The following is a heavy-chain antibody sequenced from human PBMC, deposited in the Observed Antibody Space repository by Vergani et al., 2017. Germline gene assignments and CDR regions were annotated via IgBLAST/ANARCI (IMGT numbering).Heavy chain of an antibody. CDR2: IYHSGST. D-gene: IGHD3-9*01. J-gene: IGHJ3*02. Sequence: QLQLQESGSGLVKPSQTLSLTCAVSGGSISSGGYSWSWIRQPPGKGLEWIGYIYHSGSTYYNPSLKSRVTISVDRSKNHFSLKLSSVTAADTAVYYCARADLYYDILTGYYSDAFDIWGQGTMVTVSS. CDR1: GGSISSGGYS. V-gene: IGHV4-30-2*01. CDR3: ARADLYYDILTGYYSDAFDI.